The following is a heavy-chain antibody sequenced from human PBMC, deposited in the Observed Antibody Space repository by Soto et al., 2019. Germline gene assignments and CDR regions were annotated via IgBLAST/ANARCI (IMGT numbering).Heavy chain of an antibody. CDR1: GFSLTSSHMG. CDR2: IYWDDDK. Sequence: QITLKESGPTLVRPAQSLTLTCVFSGFSLTSSHMGVAWIRQPPGKALEWPALIYWDDDKRYSPSLKNRRGSSKDTTRNHVVLTITNMDPVNTATYFCAHAGDYDLFTCDHWGPVTMVTVSS. J-gene: IGHJ4*02. D-gene: IGHD4-17*01. V-gene: IGHV2-5*02. CDR3: AHAGDYDLFTCDH.